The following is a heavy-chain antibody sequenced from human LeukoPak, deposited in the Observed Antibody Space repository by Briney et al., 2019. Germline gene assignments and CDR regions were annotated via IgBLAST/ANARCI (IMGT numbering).Heavy chain of an antibody. CDR3: ARVRVAVAGTATTHFDY. D-gene: IGHD6-19*01. CDR2: INHRGSI. Sequence: PSETLSLTCAVYGGSFSNYFWNWIRQPPGKGLEWIGEINHRGSINHNPSLKSRVTISVDTSKNQFSLKLSSVTAADTAVYYCARVRVAVAGTATTHFDYWGQGTLVTVSS. J-gene: IGHJ4*02. V-gene: IGHV4-34*01. CDR1: GGSFSNYF.